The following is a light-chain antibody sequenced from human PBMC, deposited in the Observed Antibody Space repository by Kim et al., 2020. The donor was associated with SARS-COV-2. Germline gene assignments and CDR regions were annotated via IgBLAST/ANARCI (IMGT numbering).Light chain of an antibody. CDR3: QSFDSNKGGV. CDR1: SGSIASNN. V-gene: IGLV6-57*03. CDR2: EDN. Sequence: NFMLTQPHSVTESPGKTVTIACTRSSGSIASNNVQWYQQRPGSAPTTVICEDNQRPSGVPDRFSGSIDRSSNSASLAISGLKTEDEAYYYCQSFDSNKGGVFGGGTQLTVL. J-gene: IGLJ3*02.